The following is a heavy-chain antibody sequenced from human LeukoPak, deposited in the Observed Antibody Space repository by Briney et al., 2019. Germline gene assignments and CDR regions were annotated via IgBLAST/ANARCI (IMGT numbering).Heavy chain of an antibody. CDR2: ITSSGTYS. J-gene: IGHJ6*03. Sequence: GGSLRLSLTYSQFTFSNYNMNWVRQAPSKAMEGISSITSSGTYSFYADSVKDRFTISRDNAKNSLYRQMDSLGPEDTAVYYCARDAYSGGYGTSYYYSMDVWGKGTTVTISS. D-gene: IGHD2-21*01. CDR1: QFTFSNYN. V-gene: IGHV3-21*01. CDR3: ARDAYSGGYGTSYYYSMDV.